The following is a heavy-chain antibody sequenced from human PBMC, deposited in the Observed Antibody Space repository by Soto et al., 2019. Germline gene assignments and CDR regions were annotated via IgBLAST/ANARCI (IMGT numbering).Heavy chain of an antibody. D-gene: IGHD2-2*01. CDR2: ICNSGTT. CDR3: ARDHRKNVVVVPAAYYYYYMDV. V-gene: IGHV4-59*12. J-gene: IGHJ6*03. Sequence: PSETLSLTCTVSGGSISSYYWTWIRQPPGEGLEWIGCICNSGTTNYNPSLKSRVAISIDTQKNQFSLQLSSVTVADTAFYFCARDHRKNVVVVPAAYYYYYMDVWGKGTTVTVSS. CDR1: GGSISSYY.